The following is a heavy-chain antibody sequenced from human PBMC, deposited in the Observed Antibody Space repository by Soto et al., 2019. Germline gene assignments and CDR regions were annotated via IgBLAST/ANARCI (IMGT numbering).Heavy chain of an antibody. J-gene: IGHJ5*02. D-gene: IGHD6-6*01. CDR3: AREGSLAELDP. V-gene: IGHV4-39*07. Sequence: SETLSLTCTVSGGSISSSSYYWGWIRQPPGKGLEWIGEIYHSGSTNYNPSLKSRVTISVDKSKNQFSLKLSSVTAADTAVYYCAREGSLAELDPWGQGTLVTVS. CDR2: IYHSGST. CDR1: GGSISSSSYY.